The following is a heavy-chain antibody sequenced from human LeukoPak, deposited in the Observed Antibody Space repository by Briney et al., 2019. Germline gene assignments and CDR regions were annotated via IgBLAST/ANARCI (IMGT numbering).Heavy chain of an antibody. J-gene: IGHJ4*02. Sequence: GGSLRLSCAASGFTFSSYAMSWVRQAPGKGLEWVSAISGSGGSTYYADSVKGRFTISRDNSKYTLYLQMNSLRAEDTAVYYCAKDLLRSGYDSSGYLDYWGQGTLVTVSS. CDR2: ISGSGGST. V-gene: IGHV3-23*01. D-gene: IGHD3-22*01. CDR1: GFTFSSYA. CDR3: AKDLLRSGYDSSGYLDY.